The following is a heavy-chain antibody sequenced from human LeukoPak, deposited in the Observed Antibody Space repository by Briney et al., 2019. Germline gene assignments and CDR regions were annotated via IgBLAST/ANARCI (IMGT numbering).Heavy chain of an antibody. CDR1: GFTISSYA. Sequence: HPGGSLRLSCATSGFTISSYAMSWVRQAPGKGLEWVSAISGSGGSTSYADSVKGRFTISRDNSKNTLYVQMNSLRAEDTAVYYCAKAQIAICWFDAWGQGTLVTVSS. V-gene: IGHV3-23*01. D-gene: IGHD2-21*01. J-gene: IGHJ5*02. CDR3: AKAQIAICWFDA. CDR2: ISGSGGST.